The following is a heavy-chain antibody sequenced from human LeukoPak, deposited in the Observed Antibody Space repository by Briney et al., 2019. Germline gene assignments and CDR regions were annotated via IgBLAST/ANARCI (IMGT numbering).Heavy chain of an antibody. CDR1: GFTFSNYA. D-gene: IGHD3-10*01. CDR2: ISGGSGNI. V-gene: IGHV3-23*01. CDR3: AKGSGYYGSVTSKKTD. Sequence: GGSLRLSCSVSGFTFSNYAMHWVRQAPGKGLEWVSLISGGSGNIYYVDSVKGRFTISRDNSKNTLYVQMTSLRAEDTAIYYCAKGSGYYGSVTSKKTDWGQGTLVIVSS. J-gene: IGHJ4*02.